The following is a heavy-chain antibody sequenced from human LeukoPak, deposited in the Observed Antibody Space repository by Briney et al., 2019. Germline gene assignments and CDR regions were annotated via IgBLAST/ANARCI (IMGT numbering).Heavy chain of an antibody. CDR2: INPNSGDT. D-gene: IGHD3-10*01. V-gene: IGHV1-2*02. CDR1: GYTFTSYY. J-gene: IGHJ5*02. Sequence: ASVKVSCKASGYTFTSYYMYWVRQAPGQGLEWMGWINPNSGDTHYIQKFQGRITMTRGTSISTAYMELSSLNSDDTAMYYCAREDSVITSSWFDPWGQGTLVTVSS. CDR3: AREDSVITSSWFDP.